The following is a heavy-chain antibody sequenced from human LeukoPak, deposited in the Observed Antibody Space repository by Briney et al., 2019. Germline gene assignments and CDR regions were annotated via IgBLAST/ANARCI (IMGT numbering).Heavy chain of an antibody. J-gene: IGHJ6*02. CDR3: AREQGPYYGSGSVYYYGMDV. V-gene: IGHV1-69*04. D-gene: IGHD3-10*01. CDR1: GGTFSSYA. Sequence: SVKVSCKASGGTFSSYAISWVRQAPGQGLEWMGRIIPILGIANYAQKFQGRVTITADKSTSTAYMELSSLRSEDTAAYYCAREQGPYYGSGSVYYYGMDVWGQGTTVTVSS. CDR2: IIPILGIA.